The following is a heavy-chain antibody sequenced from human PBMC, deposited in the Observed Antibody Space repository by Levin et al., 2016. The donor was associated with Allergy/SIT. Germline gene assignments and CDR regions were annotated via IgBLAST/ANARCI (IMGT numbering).Heavy chain of an antibody. CDR2: IYYTGST. CDR1: GGSISNSTYY. J-gene: IGHJ4*02. CDR3: ATVPISYSTPGSY. Sequence: SETLSLTCTVSGGSISNSTYYWGWIRQPPGKGLEWIASIYYTGSTYYNPSLKSRVTISVDSSKNQFSLKLSSVTASDTAVYYCATVPISYSTPGSYWGQGTLVTVSS. D-gene: IGHD6-13*01. V-gene: IGHV4-39*01.